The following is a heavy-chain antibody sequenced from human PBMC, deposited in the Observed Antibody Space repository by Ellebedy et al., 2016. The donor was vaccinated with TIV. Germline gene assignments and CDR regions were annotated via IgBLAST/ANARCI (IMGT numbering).Heavy chain of an antibody. CDR3: TTTAGGGGWFY. J-gene: IGHJ4*02. D-gene: IGHD6-19*01. Sequence: GESLKISXTASGFTVSNYPMTWLRQAPGKGLEWVAVISYDGSNKYYADSVKGRFTISRDNSKNTLYLQMNSLKTEDTAVYYCTTTAGGGGWFYWGQGTLVTVSS. V-gene: IGHV3-30*03. CDR1: GFTVSNYP. CDR2: ISYDGSNK.